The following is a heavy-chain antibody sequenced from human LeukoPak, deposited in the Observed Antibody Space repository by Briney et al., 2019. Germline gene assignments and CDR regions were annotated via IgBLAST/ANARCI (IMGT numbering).Heavy chain of an antibody. D-gene: IGHD1-26*01. Sequence: GGSLRLSCVASGFTFNNYGMHWVRQAPGKGLEWVAFIRYDGSNKYYADSVKGRFTISRDNSKNTLYLQMNSLRAEDTAVYYCAKDPGGGSYFPLDYWGQGTLVTVSS. J-gene: IGHJ4*02. CDR3: AKDPGGGSYFPLDY. V-gene: IGHV3-30*02. CDR2: IRYDGSNK. CDR1: GFTFNNYG.